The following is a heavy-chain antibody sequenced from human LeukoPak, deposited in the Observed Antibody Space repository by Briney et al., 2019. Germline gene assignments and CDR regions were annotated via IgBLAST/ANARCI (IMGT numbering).Heavy chain of an antibody. Sequence: QSGGSLRLSCAASGFTFSSYWMSWVRQAPGKGLEWVANIKQGGSEKYYVDSVKGRFTISRDNAKNSLYLQMNSLRAEDTAVYYCASSQWLPDDWFDPWGQGTLVTVSS. J-gene: IGHJ5*02. CDR1: GFTFSSYW. V-gene: IGHV3-7*01. D-gene: IGHD6-19*01. CDR3: ASSQWLPDDWFDP. CDR2: IKQGGSEK.